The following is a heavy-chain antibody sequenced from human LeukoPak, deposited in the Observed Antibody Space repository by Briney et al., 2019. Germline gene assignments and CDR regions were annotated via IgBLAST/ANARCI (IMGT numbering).Heavy chain of an antibody. CDR1: GGSISRSDHY. V-gene: IGHV4-39*01. D-gene: IGHD5-12*01. CDR2: IHDSGST. CDR3: AVQGPLSGYDYAAFDY. Sequence: SETLSLTCTVSGGSISRSDHYWGWIRQPPGKGLEWIGSIHDSGSTYYNPSLKSRVTISVDTSKNQLSLKLTSVIAADTAVYYCAVQGPLSGYDYAAFDYWGQGTLVTVSS. J-gene: IGHJ4*02.